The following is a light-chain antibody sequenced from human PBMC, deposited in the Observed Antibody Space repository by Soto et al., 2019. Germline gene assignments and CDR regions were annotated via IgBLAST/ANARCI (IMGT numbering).Light chain of an antibody. CDR2: GAS. V-gene: IGKV3-20*01. CDR1: QSVGSSY. Sequence: TQSPSTVSASVGDRVTITCRASQSVGSSYLAWYQQKPGQAPRLLIYGASSRATGIPDRFSGSGSGTDFTLTISRLEPEDFAVYYCQQYGSSPWTFGQGTKVEIK. J-gene: IGKJ1*01. CDR3: QQYGSSPWT.